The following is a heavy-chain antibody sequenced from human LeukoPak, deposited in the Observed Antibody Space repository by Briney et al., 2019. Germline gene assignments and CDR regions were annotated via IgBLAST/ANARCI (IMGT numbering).Heavy chain of an antibody. Sequence: PGGSLRLSCAASEFTFSDYYMSWIRQAPGKGLEWVSYISNSGSTIYYADSVKGRFTISRDNTKNSLYLQMNSLRAEDTAVYYCARLRRVRWQRLPNYFDYWGQGTLVTVSS. CDR1: EFTFSDYY. D-gene: IGHD4-23*01. V-gene: IGHV3-11*01. CDR2: ISNSGSTI. J-gene: IGHJ4*02. CDR3: ARLRRVRWQRLPNYFDY.